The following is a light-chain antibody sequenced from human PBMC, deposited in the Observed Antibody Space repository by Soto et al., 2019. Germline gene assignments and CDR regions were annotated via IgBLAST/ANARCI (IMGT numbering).Light chain of an antibody. Sequence: DIVMTQSPLSLSVTPGEPASISYRSSQSLLYNNGYNYLDWYLQKPGQSPQVLIYLGSNRASGVPDRFSGSGSGTDFTLKIIIVGAEDVGIYYCMQGLQTPPIFGPGTKVDIK. CDR2: LGS. CDR3: MQGLQTPPI. CDR1: QSLLYNNGYNY. V-gene: IGKV2-28*01. J-gene: IGKJ3*01.